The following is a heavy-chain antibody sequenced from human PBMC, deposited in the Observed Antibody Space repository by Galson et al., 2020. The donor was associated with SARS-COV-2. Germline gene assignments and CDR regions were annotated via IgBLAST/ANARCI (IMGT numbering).Heavy chain of an antibody. CDR2: TKQDGSEK. Sequence: GGSLRLSCAASGFTFSSYWMSWVRQAPGKGLEWVANTKQDGSEKYYVDSVKGRFTISRDNAKNSLYLQMNSLRAEDTAVYYCARIDSGSYYGPNDYWGQGTLVTVSS. CDR3: ARIDSGSYYGPNDY. CDR1: GFTFSSYW. V-gene: IGHV3-7*04. J-gene: IGHJ4*02. D-gene: IGHD1-26*01.